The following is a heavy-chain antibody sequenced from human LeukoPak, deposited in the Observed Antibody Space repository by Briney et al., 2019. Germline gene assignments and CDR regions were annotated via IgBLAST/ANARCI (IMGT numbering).Heavy chain of an antibody. J-gene: IGHJ4*02. CDR3: ARHYYGAGSYYLGY. CDR1: GYTFTSYG. V-gene: IGHV1-18*04. CDR2: ISTYNGNT. D-gene: IGHD3-10*01. Sequence: ASVTVSFKASGYTFTSYGISWVRQAPGQGLEWMGWISTYNGNTNYPQRLQGRVTMTTDTSTSTAYMELRSLRSDDTAMYYCARHYYGAGSYYLGYWGQGTLVTVS.